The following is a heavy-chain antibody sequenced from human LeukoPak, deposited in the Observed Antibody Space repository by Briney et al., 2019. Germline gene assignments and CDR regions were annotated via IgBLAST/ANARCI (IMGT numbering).Heavy chain of an antibody. D-gene: IGHD4-23*01. V-gene: IGHV4-59*12. Sequence: SETVSLTCTVYGGSISSYYWSWVRQPPGKGLEWIGYIYYSGSTNYNPSLKSRVTISVDTSKNQFSLNLSSVTAADTAMYYCARAVGTSRNFFDYWGQGTLVTVSS. J-gene: IGHJ4*02. CDR1: GGSISSYY. CDR3: ARAVGTSRNFFDY. CDR2: IYYSGST.